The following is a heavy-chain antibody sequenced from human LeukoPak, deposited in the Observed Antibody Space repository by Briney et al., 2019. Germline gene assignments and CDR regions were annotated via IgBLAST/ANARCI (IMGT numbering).Heavy chain of an antibody. V-gene: IGHV4-59*01. D-gene: IGHD5-12*01. Sequence: PSETLSLTCSVSGGSISTYYWSWIRQPPGKGLEWIGYIYYKGSTNYNPSLKSRVTISVDPPRNQFSLKLTSVTAADTAVYYCARGDLAIVATIPVDWGQGTLVTVSS. CDR1: GGSISTYY. CDR3: ARGDLAIVATIPVD. CDR2: IYYKGST. J-gene: IGHJ4*02.